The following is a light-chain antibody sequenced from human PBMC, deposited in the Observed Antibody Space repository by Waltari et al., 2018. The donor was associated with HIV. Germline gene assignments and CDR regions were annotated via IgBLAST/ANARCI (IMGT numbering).Light chain of an antibody. CDR3: ATWSDSLNSVV. J-gene: IGLJ2*01. CDR1: SSNMECRS. Sequence: QSVLTQPPSASGTPVPRVTISCSGYSSNMECRSVDWYQQLPGAAPKLLIANNNQRPSGVPDRFSGSKSGTSASLAISGLQSEDEADYYCATWSDSLNSVVFGGGTKLTVL. V-gene: IGLV1-44*01. CDR2: NNN.